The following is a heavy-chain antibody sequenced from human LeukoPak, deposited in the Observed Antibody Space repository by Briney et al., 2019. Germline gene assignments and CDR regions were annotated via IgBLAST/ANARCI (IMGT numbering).Heavy chain of an antibody. D-gene: IGHD1-20*01. Sequence: PGGSLRLSCAGPGFTFRIYSMNWVRQAPGKGLEWVSSISSGSTYIYRADSLKGRFTTSRDNAKNTVFLQMDSLRAEDTAVYFCATITSRAFTYWGLGTLVTVSS. J-gene: IGHJ4*02. CDR3: ATITSRAFTY. CDR1: GFTFRIYS. CDR2: ISSGSTYI. V-gene: IGHV3-21*04.